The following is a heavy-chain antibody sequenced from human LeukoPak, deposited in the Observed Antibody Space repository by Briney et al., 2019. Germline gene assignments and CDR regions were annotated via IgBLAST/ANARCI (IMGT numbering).Heavy chain of an antibody. Sequence: ASVKVSCKASGYTFTGYYIHWVRHASGQGLEWMGWINPNGGGTNYAQKFQGRVTMTRDTSISTAYMELSSLRSDDTALYYCAGGITGGDYWGQGTLVTVSS. D-gene: IGHD1-14*01. CDR2: INPNGGGT. CDR1: GYTFTGYY. V-gene: IGHV1-2*02. CDR3: AGGITGGDY. J-gene: IGHJ4*02.